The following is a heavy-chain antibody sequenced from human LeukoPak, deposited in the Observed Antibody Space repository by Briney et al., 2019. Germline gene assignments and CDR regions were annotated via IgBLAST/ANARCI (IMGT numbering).Heavy chain of an antibody. V-gene: IGHV4-34*01. CDR3: AISHKWLLLDY. D-gene: IGHD2-15*01. CDR2: INHSGIT. J-gene: IGHJ4*02. Sequence: SETLSLTCAFYGASFSGYYWRWIRQPPGKGLEWIGEINHSGITTYNPSLKSRVTISVDTSKKQFSMKLNSVTAADTAVYYCAISHKWLLLDYWGQGTLVTVSS. CDR1: GASFSGYY.